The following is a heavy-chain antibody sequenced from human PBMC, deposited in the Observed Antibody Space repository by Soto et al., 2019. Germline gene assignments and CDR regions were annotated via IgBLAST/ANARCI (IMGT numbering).Heavy chain of an antibody. CDR1: GESISSCGYY. D-gene: IGHD6-6*01. Sequence: QVQLQESGPGLVKASQTLSLICSVSGESISSCGYYWSWIRHNPGKGLVWIGYIYDRESAYYTPSHKRRGTSSMDTSKNHFAMKLSSGTAADTAVYYCARASSSSSAADYWGQGTLITVSS. CDR3: ARASSSSSAADY. V-gene: IGHV4-31*03. CDR2: IYDRESA. J-gene: IGHJ4*02.